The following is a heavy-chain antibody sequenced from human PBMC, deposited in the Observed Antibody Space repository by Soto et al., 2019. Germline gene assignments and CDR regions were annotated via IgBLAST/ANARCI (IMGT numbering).Heavy chain of an antibody. D-gene: IGHD3-22*01. CDR3: ARDQLYYNDISGRPLNAFDV. CDR1: GFTFSSYS. Sequence: GGSLRLSCAASGFTFSSYSMNWVRQAPGKGLEWVSSISSSSSYIYYADPVKGRFTISRDNAKNSLYLQMNSLRAEDTAVYYCARDQLYYNDISGRPLNAFDVWGQGTMVTVSS. V-gene: IGHV3-21*01. CDR2: ISSSSSYI. J-gene: IGHJ3*01.